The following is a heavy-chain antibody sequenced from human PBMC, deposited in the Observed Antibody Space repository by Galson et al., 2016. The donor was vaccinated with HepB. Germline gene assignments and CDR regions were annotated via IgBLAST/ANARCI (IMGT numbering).Heavy chain of an antibody. Sequence: CAISGDSVSDSTTTWHWIRQSPSRGLEWLGRTYFRFQWYYDYAASVRGRITINPDTSKNQFSLQLNSVTPEDTAVYYCARGGGPLGTAMVVDHFDYWGQGSLVTVSS. CDR1: GDSVSDSTTT. J-gene: IGHJ4*02. CDR2: TYFRFQWYY. V-gene: IGHV6-1*01. D-gene: IGHD5-18*01. CDR3: ARGGGPLGTAMVVDHFDY.